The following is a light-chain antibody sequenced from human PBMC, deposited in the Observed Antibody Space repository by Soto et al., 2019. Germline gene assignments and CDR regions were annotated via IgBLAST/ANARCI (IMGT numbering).Light chain of an antibody. Sequence: EIVLTQSPGTLSLSPGERATLSCRASQSVSSSYLAWYQQKPGQAPRLLIDGASSRSTGIQDRSSGSGSGTDFTLTISRLEPEDFAVYYCQQYGSSRWTFGQGTKVEIK. J-gene: IGKJ1*01. V-gene: IGKV3-20*01. CDR1: QSVSSSY. CDR3: QQYGSSRWT. CDR2: GAS.